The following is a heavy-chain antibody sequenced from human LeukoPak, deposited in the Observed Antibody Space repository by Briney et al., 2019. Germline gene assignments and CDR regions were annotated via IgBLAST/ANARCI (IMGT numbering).Heavy chain of an antibody. CDR2: XSAYNGNT. CDR3: ARDTDSSGYWNWFDP. CDR1: GXXXXXXG. Sequence: KXXCKASGXXXXXXGXSWVRQXPXQGXEXXGXXSAYNGNTNYAQKLQGRVTMTTDTSTSTAYMELRSLRSDDTAVYYCARDTDSSGYWNWFDPWGQGTLVTVSS. D-gene: IGHD3-22*01. V-gene: IGHV1-18*01. J-gene: IGHJ5*02.